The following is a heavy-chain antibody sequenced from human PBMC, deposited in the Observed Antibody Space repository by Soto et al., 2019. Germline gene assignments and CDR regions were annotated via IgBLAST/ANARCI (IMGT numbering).Heavy chain of an antibody. CDR3: ARGQGAAIGDYYYHGMDV. CDR1: WFIWSGFA. V-gene: IGHV3-73*01. CDR2: IRSRAHNFAT. J-gene: IGHJ6*02. D-gene: IGHD2-2*02. Sequence: GGSRILSCAACWFIWSGFAIHRVRQASGKWLEWVVRIRSRAHNFATASAASVKGRFTFSRDDSKNTAYLQMNTLKPEDTAVYYCARGQGAAIGDYYYHGMDVWAQGTTVTTS.